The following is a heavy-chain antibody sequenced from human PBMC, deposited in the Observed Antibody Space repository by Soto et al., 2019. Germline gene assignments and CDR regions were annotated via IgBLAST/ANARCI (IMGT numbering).Heavy chain of an antibody. Sequence: PGESLKISCKGSGYSFTSYWISWVRQMPGKGLEWMGRIDPSDSYTNYSPSFQGHVTISADKPISTAYLQWSSLKASDTAMYYCARHNRYYDILTGYPYLPDYWGQGTLVTVSS. CDR3: ARHNRYYDILTGYPYLPDY. V-gene: IGHV5-10-1*01. CDR1: GYSFTSYW. J-gene: IGHJ4*02. D-gene: IGHD3-9*01. CDR2: IDPSDSYT.